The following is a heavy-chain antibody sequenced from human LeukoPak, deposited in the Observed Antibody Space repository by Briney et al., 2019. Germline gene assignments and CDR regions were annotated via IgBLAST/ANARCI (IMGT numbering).Heavy chain of an antibody. D-gene: IGHD3-10*01. CDR3: ARDGVLLWSFDY. V-gene: IGHV3-66*01. CDR2: LYHGGST. CDR1: GVIVRSNY. Sequence: GGSLRLSCVGSGVIVRSNYMTWVRQAPGKGLEWVSILYHGGSTYYADSVKGRFTISRDNAKNSLYLQMNSLRAEDTAVYYCARDGVLLWSFDYWGQGTLVTVSS. J-gene: IGHJ4*02.